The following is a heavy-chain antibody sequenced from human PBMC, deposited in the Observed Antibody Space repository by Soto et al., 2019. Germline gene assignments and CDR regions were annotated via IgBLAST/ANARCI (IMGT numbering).Heavy chain of an antibody. V-gene: IGHV4-30-4*01. CDR2: IYYSGST. D-gene: IGHD4-4*01. CDR3: ARACDLAYSKAAGWFDH. J-gene: IGHJ5*02. CDR1: GGSISSGDYY. Sequence: SETLSLTCTVSGGSISSGDYYWSWIRQPPGKGLEWIGYIYYSGSTYYNPSLKSRVTISVDTSKNQFSLKLSSVTAADTAVYYCARACDLAYSKAAGWFDHWGQGTLVTVSS.